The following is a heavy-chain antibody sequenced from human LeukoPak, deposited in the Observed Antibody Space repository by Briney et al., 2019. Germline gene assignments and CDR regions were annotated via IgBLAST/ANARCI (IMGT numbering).Heavy chain of an antibody. CDR1: GFTFSSYA. CDR2: ISGSGGST. V-gene: IGHV3-23*01. J-gene: IGHJ4*02. CDR3: ATESRDRIVEAPYPFDY. D-gene: IGHD1-26*01. Sequence: GGSLRLSCAASGFTFSSYAMSWVRQAPGKGLEWVSAISGSGGSTYYADSVKGRFTISRDNSKNTLYLQMNSLRAEDTAVYYCATESRDRIVEAPYPFDYWGQGTLVTVSS.